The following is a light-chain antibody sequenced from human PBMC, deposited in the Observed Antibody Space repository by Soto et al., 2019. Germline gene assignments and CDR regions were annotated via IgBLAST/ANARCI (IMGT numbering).Light chain of an antibody. CDR2: LGS. CDR3: MQALQTPFT. J-gene: IGKJ3*01. CDR1: QSLLHSNGYNY. V-gene: IGKV2-28*01. Sequence: DIVMTQSPLSLPVTPGEPASISCRSSQSLLHSNGYNYLDWYLKKPGQSPQLLIYLGSNRASGVTDRFSGSGSGTDFTLKISRVEAEDVGVYYCMQALQTPFTFGPGTKVDIK.